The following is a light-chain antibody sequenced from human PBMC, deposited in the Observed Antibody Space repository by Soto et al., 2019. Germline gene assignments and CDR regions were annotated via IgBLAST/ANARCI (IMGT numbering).Light chain of an antibody. Sequence: EIVLTQSPATLSLSPGERATLSCRASQSVRTNLAWYQHKPGQSPRLLIYGASNRATGIPARFSGSGSGTDFTLTISRLEPEDFVAYYCQQYGSSITFGQGTRLEIK. V-gene: IGKV3-20*01. CDR2: GAS. J-gene: IGKJ5*01. CDR1: QSVRTN. CDR3: QQYGSSIT.